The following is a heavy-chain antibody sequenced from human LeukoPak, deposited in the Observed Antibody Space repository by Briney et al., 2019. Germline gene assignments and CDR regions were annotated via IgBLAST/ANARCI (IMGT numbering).Heavy chain of an antibody. Sequence: GGSLRLSCVVSGFTFSTFTMNCVRQAPGKGLEWVSCISSSSSYIYYADSVKGRFTIYRDNAKNSLYLQMNSLRAEDTAVYYCARVWTGQWPPHYYYMDVWGKGTTVTISS. CDR2: ISSSSSYI. CDR3: ARVWTGQWPPHYYYMDV. J-gene: IGHJ6*03. D-gene: IGHD6-19*01. V-gene: IGHV3-21*01. CDR1: GFTFSTFT.